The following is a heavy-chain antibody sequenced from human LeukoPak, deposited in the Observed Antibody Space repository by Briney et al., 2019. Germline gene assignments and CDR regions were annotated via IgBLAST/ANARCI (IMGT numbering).Heavy chain of an antibody. D-gene: IGHD6-19*01. CDR3: ARGRQWLEIAY. V-gene: IGHV3-53*01. Sequence: GWSLTLSCAASGFSVTSDYMSWVRQAPGKGLEWVSVIYSGGSTYYADSVKGRFTISRDNSMNTLYLQMNSLRADDTAVYYCARGRQWLEIAYWGQGTLVAVSS. CDR2: IYSGGST. J-gene: IGHJ4*02. CDR1: GFSVTSDY.